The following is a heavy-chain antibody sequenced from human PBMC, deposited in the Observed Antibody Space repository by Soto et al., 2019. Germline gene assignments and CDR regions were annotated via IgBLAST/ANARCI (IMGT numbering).Heavy chain of an antibody. CDR1: GGSITSSSHY. Sequence: SETLSLTCTVSGGSITSSSHYWGWIRQPPGKGLEWIGSIYYSGSTYYNPSLKSRVTISVDTSKNQFSLKLSSVTAADTAVYYCARRFEYFHHWGQGTLVTVS. V-gene: IGHV4-39*01. J-gene: IGHJ1*01. CDR2: IYYSGST. CDR3: ARRFEYFHH.